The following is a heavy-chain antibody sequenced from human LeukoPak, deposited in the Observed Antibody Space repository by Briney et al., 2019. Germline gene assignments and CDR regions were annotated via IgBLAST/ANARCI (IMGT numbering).Heavy chain of an antibody. CDR1: GFTFSSYG. CDR2: ISYDGSNK. Sequence: GGSLRLSCAASGFTFSSYGMHWVRQAPGKGLEWVAVISYDGSNKYYADSVKGRFTISRDNSKNTLYLQMNSLRAEDTAVYYCATQSRGARGGYFDYWGQGTLATVSS. J-gene: IGHJ4*02. D-gene: IGHD1-26*01. V-gene: IGHV3-30*03. CDR3: ATQSRGARGGYFDY.